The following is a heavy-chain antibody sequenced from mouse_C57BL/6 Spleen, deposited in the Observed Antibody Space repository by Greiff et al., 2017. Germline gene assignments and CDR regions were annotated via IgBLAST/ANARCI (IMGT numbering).Heavy chain of an antibody. J-gene: IGHJ3*01. V-gene: IGHV1-59*01. D-gene: IGHD2-3*01. CDR2: IDPSDSYP. Sequence: VQLQQPGAELVRPGTSVKLSCKASGYTFTSYWMHWVKQRPGQGLEWIGVIDPSDSYPNYNQKFKGKATLTVDTSSSTAYMQLSSLTSEDSAVYYCARGADGYYAAYWGQGTLVTVSA. CDR3: ARGADGYYAAY. CDR1: GYTFTSYW.